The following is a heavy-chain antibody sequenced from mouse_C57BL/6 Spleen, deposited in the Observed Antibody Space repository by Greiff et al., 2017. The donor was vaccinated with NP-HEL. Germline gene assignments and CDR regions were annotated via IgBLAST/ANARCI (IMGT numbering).Heavy chain of an antibody. Sequence: EVKLQESGPGLVKPSQSLSLTCSVTGYSITSGYYWNWIRQPPGNKLEWMGYISYDGSNNYNPSLKNRIPITRDTSKNQFFLKLNSVTTEDTATYYCARGGGYAMDYWGQGTSVTVSS. V-gene: IGHV3-6*01. J-gene: IGHJ4*01. CDR1: GYSITSGYY. CDR2: ISYDGSN. CDR3: ARGGGYAMDY.